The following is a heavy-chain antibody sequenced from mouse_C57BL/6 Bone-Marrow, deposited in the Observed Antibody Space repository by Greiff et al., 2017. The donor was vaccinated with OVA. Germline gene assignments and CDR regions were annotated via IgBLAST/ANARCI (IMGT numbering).Heavy chain of an antibody. CDR1: GFSLTSYG. CDR2: IWGDGST. V-gene: IGHV2-3*01. Sequence: VKLVESGPGLVAPSQSLSITCTVSGFSLTSYGVSWVRQPPGKGLEWLGVIWGDGSTNYHSALISRLSISKDNSKSQVFLKLNRLQTDDTATYYCAKFPLYYYGSSPYFDVWGTGTTVTVSS. D-gene: IGHD1-1*01. CDR3: AKFPLYYYGSSPYFDV. J-gene: IGHJ1*03.